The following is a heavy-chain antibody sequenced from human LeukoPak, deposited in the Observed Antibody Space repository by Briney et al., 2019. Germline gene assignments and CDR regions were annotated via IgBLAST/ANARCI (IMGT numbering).Heavy chain of an antibody. J-gene: IGHJ3*02. CDR3: AANVETGRGDFDI. D-gene: IGHD1-14*01. Sequence: ASLTVSCKPSGYTFTHFYIHWVRQAPGQGLEWLGWIDPNNGDTDYAQKFQGRVTMTRDTSMDTAYMQVTGLRYDDTAVYYCAANVETGRGDFDIWGQGTLVTVSS. CDR1: GYTFTHFY. CDR2: IDPNNGDT. V-gene: IGHV1-2*02.